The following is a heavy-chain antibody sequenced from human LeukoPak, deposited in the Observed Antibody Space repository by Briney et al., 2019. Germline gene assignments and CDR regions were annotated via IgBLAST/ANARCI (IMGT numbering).Heavy chain of an antibody. CDR3: ASRFCSGGSCYEYFQH. CDR2: IYPGDSDT. CDR1: GYSFTSYW. Sequence: GESLKISCKGSGYSFTSYWIGWVRQMPGKGLEWMGIIYPGDSDTRYSPSFQGQVTISADKSISTAYLQWSSLKASDTAMYYCASRFCSGGSCYEYFQHWGQGTLVTVFS. V-gene: IGHV5-51*01. D-gene: IGHD2-15*01. J-gene: IGHJ1*01.